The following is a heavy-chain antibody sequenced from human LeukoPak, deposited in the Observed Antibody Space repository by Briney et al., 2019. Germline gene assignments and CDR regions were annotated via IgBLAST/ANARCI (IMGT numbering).Heavy chain of an antibody. CDR1: GFTVSSNY. Sequence: GGSLRLSCAASGFTVSSNYMSWVRQAPGKGLEWVSVIYRGGSRYYADAVEGRFSISRDNSKNTLYPQMNSLRAAETAVYHWARTGRRSSASFDTWGPGALVTASS. CDR2: IYRGGSR. J-gene: IGHJ4*02. CDR3: ARTGRRSSASFDT. D-gene: IGHD6-19*01. V-gene: IGHV3-53*01.